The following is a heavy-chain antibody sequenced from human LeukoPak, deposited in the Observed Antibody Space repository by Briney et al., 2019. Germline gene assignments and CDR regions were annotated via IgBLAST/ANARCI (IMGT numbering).Heavy chain of an antibody. Sequence: SETLSLTCTVSGCSISSYYWSWIRQPPGKGLEWIGYINYSGSTNYNPSLKSRVTISVDTSKNQFSLKLSSVPAADTAVYYCARVALAFDPWGQGTLVTVSS. CDR1: GCSISSYY. J-gene: IGHJ5*02. D-gene: IGHD6-19*01. CDR2: INYSGST. V-gene: IGHV4-59*01. CDR3: ARVALAFDP.